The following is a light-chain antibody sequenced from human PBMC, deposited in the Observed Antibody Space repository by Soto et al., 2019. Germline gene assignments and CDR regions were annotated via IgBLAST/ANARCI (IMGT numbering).Light chain of an antibody. CDR3: QQYGRSPFT. CDR2: GAS. Sequence: EVVLTQSPVTLSLSPGERATLSCRASQRIANNFLAWVQHKPGQPPTLLIYGASTRASGIPDRFSGSGSGTDFAVTISRLEQGDFAVYYCQQYGRSPFTFGQGTKPQIK. CDR1: QRIANNF. V-gene: IGKV3-20*01. J-gene: IGKJ2*01.